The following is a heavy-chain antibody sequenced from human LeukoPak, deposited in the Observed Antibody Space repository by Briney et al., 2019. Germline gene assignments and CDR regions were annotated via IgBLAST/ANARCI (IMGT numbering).Heavy chain of an antibody. Sequence: GGSLRLSCAASGFTVSTNFMSWVRQAPGKGPEWVSVIYAGGDTYYADSVKGRFTISRDNSKNTLYLQMNSLRAEDTAVYSCARSGSGWFDFWGQGTLVTVSS. CDR3: ARSGSGWFDF. J-gene: IGHJ4*02. V-gene: IGHV3-53*01. CDR1: GFTVSTNF. CDR2: IYAGGDT. D-gene: IGHD6-19*01.